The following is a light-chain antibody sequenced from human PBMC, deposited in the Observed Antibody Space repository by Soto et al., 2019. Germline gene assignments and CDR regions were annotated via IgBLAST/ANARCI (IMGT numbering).Light chain of an antibody. CDR2: AAS. J-gene: IGKJ4*01. CDR3: QQSYSTPPT. Sequence: DIQMTQSPSSLSASIGDRVTITCRASQTISNYLNWYQQKPGKPPKLLISAASNLQSGVPSRFSASGSGTDFTLTISSLQPEDFATYSCQQSYSTPPTFGGGTKVEIK. V-gene: IGKV1-39*01. CDR1: QTISNY.